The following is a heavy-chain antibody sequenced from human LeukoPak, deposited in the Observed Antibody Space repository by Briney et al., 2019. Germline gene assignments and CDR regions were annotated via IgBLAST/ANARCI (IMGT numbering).Heavy chain of an antibody. Sequence: SETLSLTCAVYGGSFSGYYWSWIRQPPGKGLEWIGEINHSGSTNYNPSLKSRVTISVDTSKNQFSLKLSSVTAADTAVYYCARGTTYYDFWSGYKREECFQHWGQGTLVTVSS. J-gene: IGHJ1*01. CDR2: INHSGST. CDR1: GGSFSGYY. V-gene: IGHV4-34*01. CDR3: ARGTTYYDFWSGYKREECFQH. D-gene: IGHD3-3*01.